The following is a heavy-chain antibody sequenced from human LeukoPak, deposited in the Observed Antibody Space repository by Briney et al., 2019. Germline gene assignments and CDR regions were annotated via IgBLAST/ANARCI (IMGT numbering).Heavy chain of an antibody. CDR3: ARPPASYETLDI. Sequence: GASVKVSCKASGYTFSSYGISWVRQAPGQGVEWVGWISTPNSLTSYPQKFQDRVTLTTDASTSTAYMEPRSLRSHAAAVYYCARPPASYETLDIWGQGTRVTVSS. D-gene: IGHD1-26*01. CDR2: ISTPNSLT. J-gene: IGHJ3*02. CDR1: GYTFSSYG. V-gene: IGHV1-18*01.